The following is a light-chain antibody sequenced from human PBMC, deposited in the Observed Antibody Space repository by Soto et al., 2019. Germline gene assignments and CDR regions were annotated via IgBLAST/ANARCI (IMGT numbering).Light chain of an antibody. CDR2: EVN. CDR3: SAHTTTTTVYV. CDR1: SSDVASSNY. Sequence: QSVLTQPASVSGSPGQSITISCTGTSSDVASSNYVSWYQQQPGQAPKLMIYEVNNRPSGVSDRSSGSKSGNTASLTISGLQAEDEADYYCSAHTTTTTVYVFGTGTKVTVL. V-gene: IGLV2-14*01. J-gene: IGLJ1*01.